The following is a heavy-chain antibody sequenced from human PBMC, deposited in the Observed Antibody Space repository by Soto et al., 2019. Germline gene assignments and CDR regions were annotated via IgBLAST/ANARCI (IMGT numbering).Heavy chain of an antibody. J-gene: IGHJ4*02. V-gene: IGHV4-34*01. CDR1: GGSFSGYY. CDR3: ARLYPPLRGSSWLDY. Sequence: SETLSLTCAVYGGSFSGYYWSWIRHPPGKGLEWIGEINHSGSTNYNPSLKSRVTISVDTSKNQFSLKLSSVTAADTAVYYCARLYPPLRGSSWLDYWGQGTLVTVS. CDR2: INHSGST. D-gene: IGHD6-13*01.